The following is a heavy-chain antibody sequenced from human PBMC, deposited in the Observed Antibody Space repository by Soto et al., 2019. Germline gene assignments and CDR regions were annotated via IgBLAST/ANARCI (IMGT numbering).Heavy chain of an antibody. V-gene: IGHV4-38-2*02. J-gene: IGHJ6*02. CDR1: GYSIRSVYF. CDR2: MYHSGIT. CDR3: ARDYYDSGGYYPLGMDV. Sequence: SETLSLTCAVSGYSIRSVYFWGWIRQPPGKGLEWIGSMYHSGITYYNLSLKSRVTISVDTSKNQFSLKLSSVTAADTAVYYCARDYYDSGGYYPLGMDVWGQGTTVTVSS. D-gene: IGHD3-22*01.